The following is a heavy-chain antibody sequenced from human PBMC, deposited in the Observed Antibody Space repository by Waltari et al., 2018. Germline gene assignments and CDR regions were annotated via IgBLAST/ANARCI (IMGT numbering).Heavy chain of an antibody. CDR1: GFTFGSFG. Sequence: VQLVQSGGGLVQPGGSQRLCCIGSGFTFGSFGRGWVRQAPGKGLEWVANIKQDGSEEYYVDSVKGRFTISRDNAKKSLYLQMNSLRVEDTAVYYCARPPPGVVADAYDYWGQGTLVTVSS. CDR2: IKQDGSEE. D-gene: IGHD2-15*01. V-gene: IGHV3-7*01. J-gene: IGHJ4*02. CDR3: ARPPPGVVADAYDY.